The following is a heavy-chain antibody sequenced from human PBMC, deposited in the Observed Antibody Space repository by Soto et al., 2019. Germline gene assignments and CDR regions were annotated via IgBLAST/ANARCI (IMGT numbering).Heavy chain of an antibody. CDR1: GYIFINYY. Sequence: EASVKVSCKASGYIFINYYIHWVRQAPGQGLEWMGTINPSGGSTYYSQKFQGRVTMTRDTSTTTVYMELTSLRSEDTAVYYCARVAWSGYNFDYWGQGTLVTAPQ. CDR3: ARVAWSGYNFDY. D-gene: IGHD3-3*01. V-gene: IGHV1-46*01. J-gene: IGHJ4*02. CDR2: INPSGGST.